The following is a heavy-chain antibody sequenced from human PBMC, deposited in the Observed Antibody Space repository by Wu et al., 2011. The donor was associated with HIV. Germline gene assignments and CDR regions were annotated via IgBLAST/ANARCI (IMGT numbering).Heavy chain of an antibody. CDR2: INPNSGGT. D-gene: IGHD3-9*01. CDR3: ARAPPNYDLLTGYSGPAPFDY. CDR1: GYTFTGYY. J-gene: IGHJ4*02. Sequence: QVQLVQSGAEVKKPGASVEVSCKASGYTFTGYYMHWVRQAPGQGLEWMGWINPNSGGTNYAQKFQGRVTMTRDTSIRTAYMELDRLRSDDTAVYYCARAPPNYDLLTGYSGPAPFDYWGQGTLGHRL. V-gene: IGHV1-2*02.